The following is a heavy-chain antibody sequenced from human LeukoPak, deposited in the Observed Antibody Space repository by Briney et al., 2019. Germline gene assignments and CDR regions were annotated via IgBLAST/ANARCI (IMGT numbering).Heavy chain of an antibody. V-gene: IGHV3-7*01. Sequence: GGSLRLSCAASGFSFTAYWMSWVRQAPGKGLEWVANIKQDGDENYYVDSVMGRFTISRDNAKNSVYLEMTSLRAEDTAVYYCARDRGANYYGSLHLFDYWGQGTLVTVSS. CDR1: GFSFTAYW. CDR3: ARDRGANYYGSLHLFDY. CDR2: IKQDGDEN. J-gene: IGHJ4*02. D-gene: IGHD3-10*01.